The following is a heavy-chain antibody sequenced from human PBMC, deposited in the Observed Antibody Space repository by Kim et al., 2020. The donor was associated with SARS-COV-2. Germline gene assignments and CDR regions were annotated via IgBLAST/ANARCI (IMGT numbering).Heavy chain of an antibody. CDR1: YGSISSDDNY. Sequence: SETLSLTCTVSYGSISSDDNYWSWIRQHPGKGLEWIGYIHFSGNTYHNPSLKSRVFISVDTSKNQFSLKLRSVTAADTAVYYCAREGIDGSGPGLIDYWGQGILVTVSS. CDR3: AREGIDGSGPGLIDY. V-gene: IGHV4-31*03. D-gene: IGHD3-10*01. J-gene: IGHJ4*02. CDR2: IHFSGNT.